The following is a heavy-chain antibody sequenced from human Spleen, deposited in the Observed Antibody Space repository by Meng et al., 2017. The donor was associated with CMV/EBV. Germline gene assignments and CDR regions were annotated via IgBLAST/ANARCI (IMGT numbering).Heavy chain of an antibody. CDR1: TFSSYG. D-gene: IGHD2-2*01. J-gene: IGHJ5*02. CDR3: TKVGTRGGIVVVGSWFDP. V-gene: IGHV3-23*01. CDR2: ISSGGGVS. Sequence: TFSSYGRSWVRQAPGKGREWVSGISSGGGVSYNAGSVKGRFTISRDNSKNTLYLQMNGLRADDTAVYYCTKVGTRGGIVVVGSWFDPWGQGTLVTVSS.